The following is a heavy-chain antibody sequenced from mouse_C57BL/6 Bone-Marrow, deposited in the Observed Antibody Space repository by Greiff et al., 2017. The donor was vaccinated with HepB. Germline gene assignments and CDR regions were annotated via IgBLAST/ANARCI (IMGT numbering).Heavy chain of an antibody. J-gene: IGHJ4*01. CDR2: IWSGGST. D-gene: IGHD2-10*01. CDR1: GFSLTSYG. V-gene: IGHV2-2*01. CDR3: ATPFLLWEAMDY. Sequence: VKLMESGPGLVQPSQSLSITCTVSGFSLTSYGVHWVRQSPGKGLEWLGVIWSGGSTDYNAAFISRLSISKDNSKSQVFFKMNSLQADDTAIYYCATPFLLWEAMDYWGQGTSVTVSS.